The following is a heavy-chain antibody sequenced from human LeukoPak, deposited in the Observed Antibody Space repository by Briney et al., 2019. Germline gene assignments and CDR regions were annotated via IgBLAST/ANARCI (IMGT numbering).Heavy chain of an antibody. D-gene: IGHD3-10*01. V-gene: IGHV4-61*02. CDR2: IYTSGST. CDR1: GGSISSGSYY. CDR3: ARSNLGFGELWVGYFDY. J-gene: IGHJ4*02. Sequence: PSETLSLTCTVSGGSISSGSYYWSWIRQPAGKGLEWIGRIYTSGSTNYNPSLKSRVTISVDTSKNQFSLKLRSVTAADTAVYYCARSNLGFGELWVGYFDYWGQGTLVTVSS.